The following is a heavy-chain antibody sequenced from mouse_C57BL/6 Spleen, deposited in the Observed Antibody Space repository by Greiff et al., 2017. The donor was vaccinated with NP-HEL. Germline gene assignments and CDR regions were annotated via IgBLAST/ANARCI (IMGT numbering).Heavy chain of an antibody. V-gene: IGHV1-82*01. J-gene: IGHJ3*01. Sequence: VQLQQSGPELVKPGASVKISCKASGYAFSSSWMNWVKQRPGKGLEWIGRIYPGDGDTNYNGKFKGKATLTADKSSSTAYMQLSSLTSEDSAVYFCAREETSLFAYWGQGTLVTVSA. CDR3: AREETSLFAY. CDR2: IYPGDGDT. CDR1: GYAFSSSW.